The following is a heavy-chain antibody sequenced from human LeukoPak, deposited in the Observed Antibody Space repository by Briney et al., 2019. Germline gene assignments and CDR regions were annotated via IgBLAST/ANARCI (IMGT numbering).Heavy chain of an antibody. V-gene: IGHV3-74*01. CDR2: IDTDGSST. CDR3: ARGLTIFGVVNDGLDI. D-gene: IGHD3-3*01. CDR1: GFTFSSYW. Sequence: GGSLRLSCAASGFTFSSYWINWVRQAPGKGLVWVSRIDTDGSSTTYADSVKGRFTISRDNAKNMLYLQMNTLRAEDTAVYYCARGLTIFGVVNDGLDIWGQGTKVTVSS. J-gene: IGHJ3*02.